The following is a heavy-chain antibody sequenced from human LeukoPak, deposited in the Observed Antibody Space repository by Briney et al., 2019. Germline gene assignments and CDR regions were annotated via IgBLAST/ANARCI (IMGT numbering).Heavy chain of an antibody. D-gene: IGHD6-13*01. Sequence: ASVKVSCKASGYTFITSGITWVRQAPGHGLKWMGWISPFNGKTRFAEEFQDRLTMTTDTPTRTAYMVLRSLRSDDTAVYYCARAPRGIAAANDYWGQGTLVTVSS. J-gene: IGHJ4*02. CDR1: GYTFITSG. V-gene: IGHV1-18*01. CDR3: ARAPRGIAAANDY. CDR2: ISPFNGKT.